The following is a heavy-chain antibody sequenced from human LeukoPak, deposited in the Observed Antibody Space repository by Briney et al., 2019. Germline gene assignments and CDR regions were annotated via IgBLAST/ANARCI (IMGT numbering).Heavy chain of an antibody. J-gene: IGHJ4*02. CDR2: ISSSSSYI. CDR3: ASWVAVAGKGDY. CDR1: GFTFSSYS. Sequence: PGGSLRLSCAASGFTFSSYSMNWVPQAPGKGLEWVSSISSSSSYIYYADSVKSRFTISRDNAKNSLYLQMNSLRAEDTAVYYCASWVAVAGKGDYWGQGTLVTVSS. D-gene: IGHD6-19*01. V-gene: IGHV3-21*01.